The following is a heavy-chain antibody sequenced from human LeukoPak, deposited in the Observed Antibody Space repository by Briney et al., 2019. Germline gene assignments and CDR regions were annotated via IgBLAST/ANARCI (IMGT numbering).Heavy chain of an antibody. D-gene: IGHD2/OR15-2a*01. V-gene: IGHV3-7*01. J-gene: IGHJ4*02. CDR1: GFTLSRIR. CDR3: TRESSTTAALY. Sequence: GGSLRLSCAASGFTLSRIRMTWDRQAPGKGLEWVATSNQDGSERYYVGSVTGRFTISRDNARNSLYLQMNSLRAEDTAFYYCTRESSTTAALYFGQGTLVTVSS. CDR2: SNQDGSER.